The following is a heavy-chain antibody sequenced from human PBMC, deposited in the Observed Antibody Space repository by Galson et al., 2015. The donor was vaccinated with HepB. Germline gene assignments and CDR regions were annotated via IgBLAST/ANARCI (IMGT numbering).Heavy chain of an antibody. V-gene: IGHV1-18*04. J-gene: IGHJ6*02. CDR1: GYTFTSYG. CDR2: ISAYNGNT. CDR3: ARDLTDIVVVPAAIGYYGMDV. Sequence: SVKVSCKASGYTFTSYGISWVRQAPGQGLEWMGWISAYNGNTNYAQKLQGRVTMTTDTSTSTAYMELRSLRSDDTAVYYCARDLTDIVVVPAAIGYYGMDVWGQGTTVTVSS. D-gene: IGHD2-2*01.